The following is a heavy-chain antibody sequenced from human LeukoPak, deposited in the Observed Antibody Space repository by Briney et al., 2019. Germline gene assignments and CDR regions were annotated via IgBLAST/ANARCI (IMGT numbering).Heavy chain of an antibody. Sequence: SVTLSRKASGGTCSSYAIIWVRQAPGQGLEWMGRIIPILGIANYAQKFQRRVKITADKSTSTAYMELSSLRSEDTAVYYCARPLVAGSGSYYFDYWGGGPGHRLL. CDR1: GGTCSSYA. CDR3: ARPLVAGSGSYYFDY. J-gene: IGHJ4*02. D-gene: IGHD6-19*01. V-gene: IGHV1-69*04. CDR2: IIPILGIA.